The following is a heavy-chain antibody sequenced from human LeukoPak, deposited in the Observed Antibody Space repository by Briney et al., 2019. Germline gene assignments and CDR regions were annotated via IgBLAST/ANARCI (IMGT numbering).Heavy chain of an antibody. CDR1: AYSISSGYY. V-gene: IGHV4-38-2*02. J-gene: IGHJ6*03. CDR3: ARTHPVYYYYYMDV. CDR2: IYHSGST. Sequence: PSETLSLTCTVSAYSISSGYYWGWIRQPPGKGLEWIGSIYHSGSTYYNPSLKSRVTISVDTSKNQFSLKLSSVTATDTAVYYCARTHPVYYYYYMDVWGKGTTVTVSS.